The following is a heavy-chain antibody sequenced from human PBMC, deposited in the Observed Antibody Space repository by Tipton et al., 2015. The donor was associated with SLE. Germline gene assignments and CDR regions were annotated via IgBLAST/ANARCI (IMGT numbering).Heavy chain of an antibody. CDR2: INHSGST. CDR3: ARDGYSSGWDGDFDY. J-gene: IGHJ4*02. CDR1: VGSFSGYY. Sequence: TLSLTCAVYVGSFSGYYWSWIRQPPGRGLEWIGEINHSGSTDYNPSLRSRVTMSVDPSKNQFSLKLRSVTAADTAVYYCARDGYSSGWDGDFDYWGQGTLVTVSS. V-gene: IGHV4-34*01. D-gene: IGHD6-19*01.